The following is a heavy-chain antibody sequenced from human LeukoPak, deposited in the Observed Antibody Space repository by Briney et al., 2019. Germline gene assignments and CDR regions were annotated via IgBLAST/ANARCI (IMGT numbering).Heavy chain of an antibody. V-gene: IGHV4-59*08. CDR3: ARHRASSGYYAFDI. CDR2: IYYSGST. CDR1: GGSISSYY. Sequence: ASETLSLTCTVSGGSISSYYWSWIRQPPGKGLEWIGYIYYSGSTNYNPSLKNRVTISVDTSKNQFSLKLSSVTAADTAVYYCARHRASSGYYAFDIWGQGTRVTVSS. D-gene: IGHD3-22*01. J-gene: IGHJ3*02.